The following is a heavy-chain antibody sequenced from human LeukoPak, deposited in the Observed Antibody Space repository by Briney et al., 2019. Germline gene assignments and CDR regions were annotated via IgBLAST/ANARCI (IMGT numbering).Heavy chain of an antibody. J-gene: IGHJ5*02. D-gene: IGHD3-22*01. Sequence: GASVKVSCKASGYTFTSYGISWVRQAPGQGLEWMRWISGYNGNTHYAQKLQGRVTMTTDTSTSTAFMELRSLRSDDTAVYYCARSTVNDYDTTSYHSWFDPWGQGTLVTVSS. CDR3: ARSTVNDYDTTSYHSWFDP. V-gene: IGHV1-18*01. CDR2: ISGYNGNT. CDR1: GYTFTSYG.